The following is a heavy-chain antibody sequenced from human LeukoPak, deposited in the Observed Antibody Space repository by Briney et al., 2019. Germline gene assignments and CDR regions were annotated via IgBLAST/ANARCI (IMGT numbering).Heavy chain of an antibody. CDR3: AKDHSPSTVWYYDSSGYPGDY. CDR2: ISYDGSKK. D-gene: IGHD3-22*01. V-gene: IGHV3-30*18. CDR1: RFSLRSYV. J-gene: IGHJ4*02. Sequence: GGSLRLSCADSRFSLRSYVIHWVGPAPPRELAGVAVISYDGSKKYHEDSVKGRCTLSRDNAKNTLFLQMNSLRAEDTAVYYCAKDHSPSTVWYYDSSGYPGDYWGQGNLVTVSS.